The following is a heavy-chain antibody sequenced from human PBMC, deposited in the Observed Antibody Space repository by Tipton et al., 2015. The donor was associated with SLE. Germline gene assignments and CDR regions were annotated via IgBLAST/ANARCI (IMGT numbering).Heavy chain of an antibody. V-gene: IGHV4-4*07. CDR1: GDTIRPYS. Sequence: TLSLTCTVSGDTIRPYSWSWIRQPAGKGLEWIGRLYTTGDTNYNPSLKTRVTMSVDTSRTHFSLKLASVTAADTAVYYCASTGYSSSSDGFDVWGQGTMVTVSS. J-gene: IGHJ3*01. CDR3: ASTGYSSSSDGFDV. D-gene: IGHD6-6*01. CDR2: LYTTGDT.